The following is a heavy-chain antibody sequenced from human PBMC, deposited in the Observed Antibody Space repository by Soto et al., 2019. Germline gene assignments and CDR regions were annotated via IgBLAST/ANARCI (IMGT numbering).Heavy chain of an antibody. D-gene: IGHD3-22*01. V-gene: IGHV4-59*01. CDR3: AREEYYYDSRGYVVSVGAFDI. CDR1: GGSISSYY. J-gene: IGHJ3*02. Sequence: SETLSLTCTVSGGSISSYYWSWIRQPPGKGLEWIGYIYYSGSTNYNPSLKSRVTISVDTSKNQFSLKLSSVTAADTAVYYCAREEYYYDSRGYVVSVGAFDIWGQGTMVTVS. CDR2: IYYSGST.